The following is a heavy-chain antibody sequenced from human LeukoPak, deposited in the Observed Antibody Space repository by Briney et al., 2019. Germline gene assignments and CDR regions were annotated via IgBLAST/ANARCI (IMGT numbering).Heavy chain of an antibody. D-gene: IGHD3-10*01. J-gene: IGHJ4*02. CDR2: ISGSGGST. CDR1: GFTFSSYV. Sequence: GGSLRLSCAASGFTFSSYVMHWVRQAPGKGLEWVSAISGSGGSTYHADSVKGRFTISRDNSKNTLYLQMNSPRAEDTAIYYCAKDVITMLRGVFDDWGQGILVTVSS. CDR3: AKDVITMLRGVFDD. V-gene: IGHV3-23*01.